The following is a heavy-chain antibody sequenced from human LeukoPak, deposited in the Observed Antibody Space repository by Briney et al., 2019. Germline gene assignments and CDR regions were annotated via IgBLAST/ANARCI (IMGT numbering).Heavy chain of an antibody. CDR2: IGAYNGNT. J-gene: IGHJ3*02. CDR1: GYTFTSYG. D-gene: IGHD3-22*01. Sequence: ASVKVSCKASGYTFTSYGISWVRQAPGQGLEWMGWIGAYNGNTNYAQKLQGRVTMTTDTSTSTAYMELRSLRSDDTAVYYCARAQSMIPHSNAFDIWGQGTMVTVSS. CDR3: ARAQSMIPHSNAFDI. V-gene: IGHV1-18*01.